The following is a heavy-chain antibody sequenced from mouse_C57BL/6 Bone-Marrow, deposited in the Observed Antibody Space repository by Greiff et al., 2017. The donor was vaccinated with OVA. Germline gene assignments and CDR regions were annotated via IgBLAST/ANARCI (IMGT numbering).Heavy chain of an antibody. CDR3: ADGYYWYFDV. V-gene: IGHV1-59*01. Sequence: QVQLQQPGAELVRPGTSVKLSCKASGYTFTSYWMHWVKQRPGQGLEWIGVIDPSDSYTNYNQKFKGKATFTVDTSSSTAYMQLSSLTSEDSAVYYCADGYYWYFDVWGTGTTVTVSS. D-gene: IGHD2-3*01. CDR2: IDPSDSYT. J-gene: IGHJ1*03. CDR1: GYTFTSYW.